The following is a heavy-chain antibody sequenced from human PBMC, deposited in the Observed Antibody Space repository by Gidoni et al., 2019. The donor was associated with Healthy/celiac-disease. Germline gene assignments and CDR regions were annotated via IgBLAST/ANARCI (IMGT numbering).Heavy chain of an antibody. D-gene: IGHD1-26*01. V-gene: IGHV3-9*01. Sequence: EVQLVESGGGLVQPGRSLRLSCAASGFTFDDYAMHWVRQAPGKGLEWVSGISWNSGSIGYADSVKGRFTISRDNAKNSLYLQMNSLRAEDTALYYCAKDKGSGSYPDAFDIWGQGTMVTVSS. CDR3: AKDKGSGSYPDAFDI. CDR2: ISWNSGSI. J-gene: IGHJ3*02. CDR1: GFTFDDYA.